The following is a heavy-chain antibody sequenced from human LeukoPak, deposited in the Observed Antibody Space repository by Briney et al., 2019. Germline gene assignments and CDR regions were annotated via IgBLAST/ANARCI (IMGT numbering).Heavy chain of an antibody. CDR3: ARLSLMVYAIDHDAFDI. J-gene: IGHJ3*02. Sequence: PGGSLRLSCAASGFTFSSYWMSWVRQAPGKGLEWVANIKQDGSEKYYVDSVKGRFTISRDNAKNSLYLQMNSLRAEDTAVYYCARLSLMVYAIDHDAFDIWGQGTMVTVSS. V-gene: IGHV3-7*01. CDR2: IKQDGSEK. D-gene: IGHD2-8*01. CDR1: GFTFSSYW.